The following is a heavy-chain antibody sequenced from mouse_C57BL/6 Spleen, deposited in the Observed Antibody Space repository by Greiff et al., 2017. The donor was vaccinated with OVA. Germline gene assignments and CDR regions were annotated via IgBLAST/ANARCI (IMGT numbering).Heavy chain of an antibody. CDR2: INPGSGGT. D-gene: IGHD2-3*01. V-gene: IGHV1-54*01. Sequence: VQLVESGAELVRPGTSVKVSCKASGYAFTNYLIEWVKQRPGQGLEWIGVINPGSGGTNYNEKFKGKATLTADKSSSTAYMQLSSLTSEDSAVYFCAIYDGYYFAYWGQGTLVTVSA. CDR3: AIYDGYYFAY. J-gene: IGHJ3*01. CDR1: GYAFTNYL.